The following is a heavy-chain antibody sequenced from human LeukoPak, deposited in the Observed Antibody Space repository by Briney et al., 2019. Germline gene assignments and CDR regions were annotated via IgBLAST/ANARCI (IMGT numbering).Heavy chain of an antibody. CDR2: VYYSGIT. J-gene: IGHJ4*02. CDR1: GDSISSSTYY. CDR3: AREGAVVVVGTSTEGLDY. D-gene: IGHD2-15*01. Sequence: SETLSLTCTVSGDSISSSTYYWAWIRQPPGKGLEWIGSVYYSGITSYSPSLTSRVTISADSSKQQFSLKLTSVTAADTAVYYCAREGAVVVVGTSTEGLDYWGQGTLVTVSS. V-gene: IGHV4-39*07.